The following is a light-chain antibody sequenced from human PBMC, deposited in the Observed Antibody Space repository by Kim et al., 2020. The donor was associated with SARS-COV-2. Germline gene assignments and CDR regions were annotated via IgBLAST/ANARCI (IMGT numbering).Light chain of an antibody. CDR3: LQHNTYPIT. CDR1: QDIRND. V-gene: IGKV1-17*01. J-gene: IGKJ5*01. Sequence: ASVGDRVTSTCRASQDIRNDLVWYQQNPGRAPKRLIYGASSLQRGVPSSFSGSGSGTEFTLTISSLQPEDFATYFCLQHNTYPITFGQGTRLEIK. CDR2: GAS.